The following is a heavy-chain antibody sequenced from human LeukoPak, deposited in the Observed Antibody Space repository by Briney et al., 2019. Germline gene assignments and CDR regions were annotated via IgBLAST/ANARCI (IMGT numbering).Heavy chain of an antibody. J-gene: IGHJ4*02. V-gene: IGHV1-18*01. D-gene: IGHD3-22*01. CDR1: GYTFTSYG. Sequence: ASVKVSCTASGYTFTSYGISWVRQAPGQGLEWMGWISAYNGNTNYAQKLQGRVTMTTDTSTSTAYMELRSLRSDDTAVYYCARDALKYYYDSSGYSLLWGQGTLVTVSS. CDR3: ARDALKYYYDSSGYSLL. CDR2: ISAYNGNT.